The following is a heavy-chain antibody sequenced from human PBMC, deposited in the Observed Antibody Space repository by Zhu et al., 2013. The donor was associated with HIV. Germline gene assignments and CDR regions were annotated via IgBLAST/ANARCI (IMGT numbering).Heavy chain of an antibody. CDR1: GYTFTSYY. CDR3: ARDICSGGSCYRYFDL. V-gene: IGHV1-46*01. CDR2: INPSGGST. Sequence: QLVQSGAEVKKPGASVKVSCKASGYTFTSYYMHWVRQAPGQGLEWMGIINPSGGSTSYAQKFQGRVTMTRDTSTSTVYMELSSLRSEDTAVYYCARDICSGGSCYRYFDLWGRGTLVTVSS. J-gene: IGHJ2*01. D-gene: IGHD2-15*01.